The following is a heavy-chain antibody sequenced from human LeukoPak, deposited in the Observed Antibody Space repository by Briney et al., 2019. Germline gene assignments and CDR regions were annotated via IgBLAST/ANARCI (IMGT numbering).Heavy chain of an antibody. V-gene: IGHV3-23*01. J-gene: IGHJ5*02. CDR2: ISGSGGST. D-gene: IGHD1-26*01. Sequence: GGALRLSCAPPGFTFRADGISGGRQPPGRGLGWVSAISGSGGSTYYADSVKGRFTISRDNSKNTLYLQMNSLRAEDTAVYYCAKVGVGATRLDPWGQGTLVTVSS. CDR1: GFTFRADG. CDR3: AKVGVGATRLDP.